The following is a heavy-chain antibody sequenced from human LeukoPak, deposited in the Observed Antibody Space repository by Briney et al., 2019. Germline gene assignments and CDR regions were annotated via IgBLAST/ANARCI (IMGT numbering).Heavy chain of an antibody. CDR3: ARLSAVVRGVISGYYYYGMDV. CDR1: GGSFSGYY. CDR2: INHSGST. Sequence: PSETLSLTCAVYGGSFSGYYWSWIRQPPGKGLEWIGEINHSGSTNYNPSLKSQVTISVDTSKNQFSLKLSSVNAADTAVYYCARLSAVVRGVISGYYYYGMDVWGQGTTVTVSS. V-gene: IGHV4-34*01. D-gene: IGHD3-10*01. J-gene: IGHJ6*02.